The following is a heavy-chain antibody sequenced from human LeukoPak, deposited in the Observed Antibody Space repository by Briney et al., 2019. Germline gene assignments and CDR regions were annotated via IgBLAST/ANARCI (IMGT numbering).Heavy chain of an antibody. CDR1: GFTFSGYW. CDR2: ISGSGGST. J-gene: IGHJ3*02. D-gene: IGHD3-9*01. Sequence: GGSLRLSCAASGFTFSGYWMSWVRQAPGKGLEWVSAISGSGGSTYYADSAKGRFTISRDNSKNTLYLQMNSLRAEDTAVYYCAKGGYFDWLLPYDAFDIWGQGTMVTVSS. V-gene: IGHV3-23*01. CDR3: AKGGYFDWLLPYDAFDI.